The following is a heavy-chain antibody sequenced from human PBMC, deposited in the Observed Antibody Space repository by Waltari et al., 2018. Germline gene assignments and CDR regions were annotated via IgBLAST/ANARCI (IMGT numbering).Heavy chain of an antibody. J-gene: IGHJ3*02. CDR3: ARKGTTDPFDI. Sequence: QVQLQESGPGLVKPSETLSLTCAVSGYSISSGYYWGWIRQPPGKGLEWIGSIYHSGSTYYNPSLKSRVNISVDTSKNQFSLKLSSVTAADTAVYYCARKGTTDPFDIWGQGTMVTVSS. D-gene: IGHD1-7*01. CDR1: GYSISSGYY. CDR2: IYHSGST. V-gene: IGHV4-38-2*01.